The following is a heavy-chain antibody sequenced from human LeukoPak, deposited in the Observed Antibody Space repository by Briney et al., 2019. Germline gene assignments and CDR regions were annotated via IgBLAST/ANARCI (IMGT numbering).Heavy chain of an antibody. J-gene: IGHJ6*02. D-gene: IGHD3-3*01. V-gene: IGHV1-46*01. CDR3: ARVPYYDFWSGYWNYYYYGMDV. CDR1: GYTFTSYY. CDR2: INPSGGST. Sequence: GASVKVSCKASGYTFTSYYMHWVRQAPGQGLEWMGIINPSGGSTSYAQKFQGRVTMTRDTSASTAYMELSSLRSEDTAVYYCARVPYYDFWSGYWNYYYYGMDVWGQGTTVAVSS.